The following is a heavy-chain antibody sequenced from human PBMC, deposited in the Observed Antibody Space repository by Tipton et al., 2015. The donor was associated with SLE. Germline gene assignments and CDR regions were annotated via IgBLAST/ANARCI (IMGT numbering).Heavy chain of an antibody. V-gene: IGHV4-59*01. D-gene: IGHD7-27*01. CDR2: IFYTGST. Sequence: LSLTCSVSGASFNIFYWNWIRQPPGKGLEWIGSIFYTGSTKYNPSLQSRVTISLDTSKNQFSLNLSSVTAADTAVYYCAKTGRRDYFDSWGQGTLVTVSS. J-gene: IGHJ4*02. CDR1: GASFNIFY. CDR3: AKTGRRDYFDS.